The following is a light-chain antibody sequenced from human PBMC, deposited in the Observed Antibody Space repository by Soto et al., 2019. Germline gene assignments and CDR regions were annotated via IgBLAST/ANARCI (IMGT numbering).Light chain of an antibody. Sequence: EVVMTQSPATLSVSPGERATLSCRASQSVSSNLAWYQQNPGQAPRLLIFGASTRATGIPARFSGSGSGIEFTLTISSLQSEDLAVYYCQQYHNWPLYTFGQGTKLEIK. V-gene: IGKV3D-15*01. CDR2: GAS. CDR3: QQYHNWPLYT. CDR1: QSVSSN. J-gene: IGKJ2*01.